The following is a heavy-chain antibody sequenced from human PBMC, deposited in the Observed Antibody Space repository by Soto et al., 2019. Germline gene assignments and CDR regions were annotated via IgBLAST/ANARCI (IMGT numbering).Heavy chain of an antibody. Sequence: LRLSCAASGFTFSSYAMSWVRQAPGKGLGWVSAISGSGGSTYYADSVKGRFTISRDNSKNTLYLQMNSLRAEDTAVYYCAKDWEDYYDSTTGMDVWGQGTTVTVSS. D-gene: IGHD3-22*01. CDR3: AKDWEDYYDSTTGMDV. CDR1: GFTFSSYA. J-gene: IGHJ6*02. V-gene: IGHV3-23*01. CDR2: ISGSGGST.